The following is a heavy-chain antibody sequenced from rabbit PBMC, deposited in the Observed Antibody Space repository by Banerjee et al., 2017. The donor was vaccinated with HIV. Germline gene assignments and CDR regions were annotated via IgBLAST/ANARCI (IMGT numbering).Heavy chain of an antibody. Sequence: QSLEESGGGLVQPEGSLTLTCKASGFDFSSNYWMCWVRQAPGKGLEWIGCIYTGSGVSYYANWAKGRFTISRTSSTTVALQMTSLTAADTATYFCARDLAGVIGWNFDLWGPGTLVTVS. V-gene: IGHV1S40*01. D-gene: IGHD4-1*01. CDR3: ARDLAGVIGWNFDL. CDR1: GFDFSSNYW. J-gene: IGHJ4*01. CDR2: IYTGSGVS.